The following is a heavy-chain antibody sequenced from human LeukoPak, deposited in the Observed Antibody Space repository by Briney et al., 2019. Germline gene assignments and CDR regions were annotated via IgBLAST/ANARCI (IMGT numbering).Heavy chain of an antibody. CDR2: IYTSGST. J-gene: IGHJ3*02. Sequence: KPSETLSLTCTVSGGSISSYYWSWIRQPAGKGLEWIGRIYTSGSTNYNPSLKSRVTMSVDTSKNQFSLKLSSVTAADTAVYYCARDTYYYDSSGSSAFDIWGQGTMVTVSS. D-gene: IGHD3-22*01. CDR1: GGSISSYY. V-gene: IGHV4-4*07. CDR3: ARDTYYYDSSGSSAFDI.